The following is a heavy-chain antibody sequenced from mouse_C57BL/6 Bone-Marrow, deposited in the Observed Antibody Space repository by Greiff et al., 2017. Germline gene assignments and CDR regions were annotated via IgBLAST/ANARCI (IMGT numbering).Heavy chain of an antibody. CDR2: INPGSGGT. CDR3: ATYGPGNYYAMDY. CDR1: GYAFTNYL. J-gene: IGHJ4*01. Sequence: QVQLQQSGAELVRPGTSVKVSCKASGYAFTNYLIEWVKQRPGQGLEWIGVINPGSGGTNYNEKFKGKATLTADKSSSTAYMQLSSLTSEDSAVYVCATYGPGNYYAMDYWGQGTSVTVSS. V-gene: IGHV1-54*01. D-gene: IGHD1-1*01.